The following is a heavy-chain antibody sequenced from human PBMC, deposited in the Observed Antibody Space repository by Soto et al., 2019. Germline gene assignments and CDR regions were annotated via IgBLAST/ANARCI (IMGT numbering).Heavy chain of an antibody. CDR1: GDSSSGGASF. D-gene: IGHD2-2*01. CDR3: AKLSCTSSTCYFPGWFDP. Sequence: QVQLQESGPGLVKPSETLSPTCTVSGDSSSGGASFWSWIPKPPGKVREWFANVYYSGSSYYNPSLKSRLTISVDTTKNQFSLQLKSMTAADTAVYYCAKLSCTSSTCYFPGWFDPWGQGTLVTVSS. V-gene: IGHV4-31*03. CDR2: VYYSGSS. J-gene: IGHJ5*02.